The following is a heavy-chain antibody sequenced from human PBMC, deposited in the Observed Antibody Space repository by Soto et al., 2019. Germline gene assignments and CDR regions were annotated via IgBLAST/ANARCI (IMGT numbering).Heavy chain of an antibody. CDR2: INHSGST. D-gene: IGHD5-18*01. V-gene: IGHV4-34*01. CDR3: ARFDRGYSYGYSWLLFAY. Sequence: QVQLQQWGAGLLKPSETLSLTCAVYGGSFSGYYWSWIRQPPGKGLEWIGEINHSGSTNYNPSLKSRVTISVDTSKNQFSLKLSSVTAADTAVYYCARFDRGYSYGYSWLLFAYWGQGTLVTVSS. CDR1: GGSFSGYY. J-gene: IGHJ4*02.